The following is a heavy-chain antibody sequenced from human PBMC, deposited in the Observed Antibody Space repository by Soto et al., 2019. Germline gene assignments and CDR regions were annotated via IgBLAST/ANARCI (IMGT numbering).Heavy chain of an antibody. CDR3: ARARERCNWFDH. J-gene: IGHJ5*02. CDR1: GYTFTGYY. D-gene: IGHD3-10*01. V-gene: IGHV1-2*02. CDR2: INPNSGGT. Sequence: ASVKVSCKASGYTFTGYYMHCVRQAPGQGLEWMGWINPNSGGTNYAQKFQGRVTMTRDTSISTAYMELSRLRSDDTAVYYCARARERCNWFDHWGQGTLVTVSS.